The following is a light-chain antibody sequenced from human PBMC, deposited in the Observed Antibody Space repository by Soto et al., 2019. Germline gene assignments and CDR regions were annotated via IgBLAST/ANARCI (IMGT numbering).Light chain of an antibody. CDR2: EVS. J-gene: IGLJ1*01. V-gene: IGLV2-14*01. Sequence: QSVLTQPASVSGSPGQSVTISCTGTSGDVGAYKYVSWYQQHPGKAPKLMIYEVSNRPSGVSNRFSGSKSGNTASLTISGLQADDEADYYCNSYAGDIIRFVFGTGTRSPS. CDR3: NSYAGDIIRFV. CDR1: SGDVGAYKY.